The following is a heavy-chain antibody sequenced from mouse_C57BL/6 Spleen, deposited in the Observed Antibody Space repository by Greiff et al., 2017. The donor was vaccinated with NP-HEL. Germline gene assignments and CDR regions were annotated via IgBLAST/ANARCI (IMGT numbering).Heavy chain of an antibody. J-gene: IGHJ2*01. D-gene: IGHD1-1*01. CDR3: ARNGHYYGSSYALDY. CDR2: IWSGGST. V-gene: IGHV2-2*01. Sequence: VKVVESGPGLVQPSQSLSITCTVSGFSLTSYGVHWVRQSPGKGLEWLGVIWSGGSTDYNAAFISRLGISKDNSKRQVFFKMNSLQADDTAIYYCARNGHYYGSSYALDYWGQGTTLTVSS. CDR1: GFSLTSYG.